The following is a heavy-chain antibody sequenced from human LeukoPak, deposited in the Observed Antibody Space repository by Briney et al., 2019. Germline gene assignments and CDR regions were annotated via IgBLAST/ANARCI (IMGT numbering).Heavy chain of an antibody. CDR3: ARDHYGSGSYYKLHDAFDI. CDR1: GYTFTSYG. J-gene: IGHJ3*02. D-gene: IGHD3-10*01. Sequence: PWASVKVSCKASGYTFTSYGISWVRQAPGQGLEWMGWISAYNGNTNYAQKLQGRVTMTTDTSTSTAYMELRSLRSDDTAVYYCARDHYGSGSYYKLHDAFDIWGQGTMVTVSS. CDR2: ISAYNGNT. V-gene: IGHV1-18*01.